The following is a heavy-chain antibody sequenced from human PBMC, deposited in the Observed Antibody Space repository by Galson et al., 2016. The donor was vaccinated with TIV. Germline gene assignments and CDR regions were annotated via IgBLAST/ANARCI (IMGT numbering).Heavy chain of an antibody. CDR1: GDTFSSYP. J-gene: IGHJ6*02. CDR2: FIPLFGTA. V-gene: IGHV1-69*13. D-gene: IGHD2/OR15-2a*01. CDR3: AKDRNTAMDTYHYYYGMDV. Sequence: SVKVSCKASGDTFSSYPFNWVRQAPGQGLEWVGGFIPLFGTANYAQKFQGRVTISADESTSTLYMEVRSLRSEDTAVYYCAKDRNTAMDTYHYYYGMDVRRQETTVLV.